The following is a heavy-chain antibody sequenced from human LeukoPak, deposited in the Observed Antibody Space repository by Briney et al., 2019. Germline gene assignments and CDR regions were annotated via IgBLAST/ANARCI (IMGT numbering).Heavy chain of an antibody. J-gene: IGHJ6*03. Sequence: GASVKVSCKASGYTFTGYYMHWVRQAPGQGLEWMGWINPNSGGTNYAQKFQGRVTMTRDTSISTAYMELSRLRSDDTAVYYCARAGYCSSTSCHGYYYYYYMDVWGKGTTVTVSS. D-gene: IGHD2-2*01. V-gene: IGHV1-2*02. CDR3: ARAGYCSSTSCHGYYYYYYMDV. CDR1: GYTFTGYY. CDR2: INPNSGGT.